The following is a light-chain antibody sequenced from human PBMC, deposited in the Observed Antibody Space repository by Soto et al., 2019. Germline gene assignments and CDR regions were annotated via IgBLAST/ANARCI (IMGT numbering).Light chain of an antibody. CDR1: SXDVGDYNY. V-gene: IGLV2-14*01. J-gene: IGLJ1*01. CDR2: DVS. Sequence: QSVLAQPASVSGSPGQSITISCTGTSXDVGDYNYVSWYQQHPGKAPKLMIYDVSNRPSGVSNRFSGSKSGNTASLTISGLRAEDEADYYCSSYTSSSTFYVFGTGTKVTVL. CDR3: SSYTSSSTFYV.